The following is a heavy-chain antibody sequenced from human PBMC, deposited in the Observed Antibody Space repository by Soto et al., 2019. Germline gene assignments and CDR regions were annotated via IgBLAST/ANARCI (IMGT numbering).Heavy chain of an antibody. CDR1: GYTVCSYA. CDR2: ISGSGGNT. D-gene: IGHD1-1*01. V-gene: IGHV3-23*01. J-gene: IGHJ6*03. Sequence: GGSPRLSCAACGYTVCSYAMGWVRQEPGKGLEWVSVISGSGGNTYYADSVKGRFTISRDNSKNTLYLQMNSLRAEDTAVYYCARDGYTVRYYMDVWGKWTTVTVSS. CDR3: ARDGYTVRYYMDV.